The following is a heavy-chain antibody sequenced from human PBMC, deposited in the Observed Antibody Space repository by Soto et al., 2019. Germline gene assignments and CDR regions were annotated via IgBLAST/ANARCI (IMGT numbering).Heavy chain of an antibody. CDR1: GGSIRSYY. CDR3: ARGGSNDWQVAFDI. CDR2: IYYSGST. J-gene: IGHJ3*02. V-gene: IGHV4-59*12. D-gene: IGHD3-9*01. Sequence: SETLSLTCTVSGGSIRSYYWGWIRQPPGKGLEWIGYIYYSGSTKYNPSLKSRVTMSLDTSKNQFSLKLTSVTAADTAVYYCARGGSNDWQVAFDIWGQGTMVTVSS.